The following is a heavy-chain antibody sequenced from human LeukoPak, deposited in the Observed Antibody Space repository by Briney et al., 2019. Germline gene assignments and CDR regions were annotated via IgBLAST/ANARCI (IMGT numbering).Heavy chain of an antibody. CDR2: IYPGESDT. V-gene: IGHV5-51*01. D-gene: IGHD3-3*01. CDR3: ARRLVSITIFGVVMDYGMDV. Sequence: PGESLKISCKGSGYSFTSYWIGWVRQMPGKGLEWIGIIYPGESDTRYSPSFQGQVTISADKSISTAYLQWSSLKASDTAMYYCARRLVSITIFGVVMDYGMDVWGQGTTVTVSS. CDR1: GYSFTSYW. J-gene: IGHJ6*02.